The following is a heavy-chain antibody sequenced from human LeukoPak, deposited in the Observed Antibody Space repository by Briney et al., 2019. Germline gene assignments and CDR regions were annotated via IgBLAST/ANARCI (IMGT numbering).Heavy chain of an antibody. CDR2: ISSRGSTI. V-gene: IGHV3-48*03. Sequence: GGSLRLSCAASGFTFSSYEMNWVRQAPGKGLEWVSYISSRGSTIYYADSVKGRFTISRDNAKNSLYLQMNSLRAEDTAVYYCARKRVGFGEDYYYYYMDVWGKGTTVTISS. CDR1: GFTFSSYE. D-gene: IGHD3-10*01. CDR3: ARKRVGFGEDYYYYYMDV. J-gene: IGHJ6*03.